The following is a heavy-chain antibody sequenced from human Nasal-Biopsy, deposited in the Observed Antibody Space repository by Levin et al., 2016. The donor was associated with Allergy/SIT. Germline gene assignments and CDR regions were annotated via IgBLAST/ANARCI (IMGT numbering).Heavy chain of an antibody. J-gene: IGHJ4*02. Sequence: GESLKISCAASGFTFSNYAMSWVRQAPGKGLEWVSTISSSADYPFYADSVKGRFTISRDNSKNTLYLQMNSLSAEDTAVYYCAKGGNYFDSRGYHYYFDYWGQGALVTVSS. V-gene: IGHV3-23*01. CDR1: GFTFSNYA. CDR3: AKGGNYFDSRGYHYYFDY. CDR2: ISSSADYP. D-gene: IGHD3-22*01.